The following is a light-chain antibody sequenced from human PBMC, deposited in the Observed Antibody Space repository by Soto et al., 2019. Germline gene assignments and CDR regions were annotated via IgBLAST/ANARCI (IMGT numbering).Light chain of an antibody. CDR1: QSVSSSY. V-gene: IGKV3-20*01. CDR3: QQYGRT. CDR2: GAS. J-gene: IGKJ1*01. Sequence: PGERATLSCRASQSVSSSYLAWYQQKPGQAPRLLIYGASSRATGIPDRSSGSGSGTDFTLTISRLEPEDFAVYYCQQYGRTFGQGTKVEIK.